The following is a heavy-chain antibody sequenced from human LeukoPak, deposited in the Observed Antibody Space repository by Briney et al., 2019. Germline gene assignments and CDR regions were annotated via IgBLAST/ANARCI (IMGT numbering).Heavy chain of an antibody. J-gene: IGHJ6*03. V-gene: IGHV1-18*01. Sequence: ASVKVSCKASGYTFTSYGISWVRQAPGQGLEWMGWISDYNGNTNYAQKLQGRVTMTIDTSTSTAYMELRSLRSDDTAVYYCARGGGGYPVGYYYYMDVWGKGTTVTVSS. CDR2: ISDYNGNT. CDR3: ARGGGGYPVGYYYYMDV. D-gene: IGHD5-12*01. CDR1: GYTFTSYG.